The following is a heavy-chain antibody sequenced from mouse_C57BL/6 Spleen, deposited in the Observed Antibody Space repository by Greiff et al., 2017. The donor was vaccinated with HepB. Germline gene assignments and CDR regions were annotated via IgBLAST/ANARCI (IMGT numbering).Heavy chain of an antibody. V-gene: IGHV5-4*01. J-gene: IGHJ2*01. CDR2: ISDGGSYT. Sequence: EVKLVESGGGLVKPGGSLKLSCAASGFTFSSYAMSWVRQTPEKRLEWVATISDGGSYTYYPDNVKGRFTISRDNAKNNLYLQMSQLKSEDTAMYYCAREPPTGTGGGFDYWGQGTTLTVSS. CDR3: AREPPTGTGGGFDY. D-gene: IGHD4-1*02. CDR1: GFTFSSYA.